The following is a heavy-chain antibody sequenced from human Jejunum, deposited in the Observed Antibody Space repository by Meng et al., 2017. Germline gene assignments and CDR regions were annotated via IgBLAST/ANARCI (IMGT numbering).Heavy chain of an antibody. CDR1: GASISSGNW. CDR3: ARHISVTGTRGFDY. J-gene: IGHJ4*02. CDR2: MYQSGTT. D-gene: IGHD6-19*01. V-gene: IGHV4-4*02. Sequence: QVRRKGWGPGLVQPSETLSLPCAVSGASISSGNWWSWVRQPPGKGLEWIGEMYQSGTTNYNPSLKSRVTILLDTSKNQLSLELTSVTAADTAVYYCARHISVTGTRGFDYWGQGTLVTVSS.